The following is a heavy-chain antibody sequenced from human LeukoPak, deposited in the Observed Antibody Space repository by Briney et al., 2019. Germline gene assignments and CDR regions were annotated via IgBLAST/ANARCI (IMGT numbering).Heavy chain of an antibody. V-gene: IGHV4-59*01. CDR3: ASVYSSSRYYYFDY. Sequence: SETLSLTCAVYGGSFSGYYWSWIRQPPGKGLEWIGYIYYSGSTNYNPSLKSRVTISVDTSKNQFSLKLSSVTAADTAVYYCASVYSSSRYYYFDYWGQGTLVTVSS. D-gene: IGHD4-11*01. CDR2: IYYSGST. CDR1: GGSFSGYY. J-gene: IGHJ4*02.